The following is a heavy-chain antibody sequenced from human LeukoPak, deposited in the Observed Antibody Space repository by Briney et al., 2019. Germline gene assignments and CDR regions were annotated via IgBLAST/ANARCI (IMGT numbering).Heavy chain of an antibody. CDR3: AKDLIGGDYEGY. D-gene: IGHD4-17*01. CDR2: ISGSGGST. Sequence: PGGSLRLSCAASGLTFSFYAMTWVRQAPGKGLEWVSSISGSGGSTYYADSVKGRFTISRDNSKNTLYLQMNSLRAEDTAVYYCAKDLIGGDYEGYWGQGTLVTVSS. CDR1: GLTFSFYA. J-gene: IGHJ4*02. V-gene: IGHV3-23*01.